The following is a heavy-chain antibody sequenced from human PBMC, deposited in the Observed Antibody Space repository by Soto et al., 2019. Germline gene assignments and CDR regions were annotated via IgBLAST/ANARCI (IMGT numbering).Heavy chain of an antibody. Sequence: VGSLELASAASGVTVCIYAMSWFCLAPGKGLEWVSSISGSGGSTFYADSVKGRFTISRDNSKNTLYLQMNSLRVEYTAVYYCAKFGRYYYYMDVRGKGTTVTVSS. CDR3: AKFGRYYYYMDV. D-gene: IGHD3-16*01. CDR2: ISGSGGST. J-gene: IGHJ6*03. CDR1: GVTVCIYA. V-gene: IGHV3-23*01.